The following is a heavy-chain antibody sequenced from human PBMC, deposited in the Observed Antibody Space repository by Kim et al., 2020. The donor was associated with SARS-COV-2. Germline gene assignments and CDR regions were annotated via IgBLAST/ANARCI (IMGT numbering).Heavy chain of an antibody. D-gene: IGHD6-13*01. Sequence: DSVKGRFTITRDNAKNSLYLQMNSLRAEDTAVYYCARLRAAAGTRDAFDIWGQGTMVTVSS. V-gene: IGHV3-21*01. J-gene: IGHJ3*02. CDR3: ARLRAAAGTRDAFDI.